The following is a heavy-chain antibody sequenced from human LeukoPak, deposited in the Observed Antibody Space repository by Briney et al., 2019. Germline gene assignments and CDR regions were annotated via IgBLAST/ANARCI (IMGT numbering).Heavy chain of an antibody. CDR1: GFPFSTYG. D-gene: IGHD5-24*01. CDR2: TSFDGGSK. CDR3: GRDPSARVTIDF. Sequence: GSLRLSCAASGFPFSTYGMHWVRQAPGKGLEWVAVTSFDGGSKYYADSVQGRFTISRDNSKNTVSLQMNSLRAGDSALYYCGRDPSARVTIDFWGQGTLVTVSS. V-gene: IGHV3-30*03. J-gene: IGHJ4*02.